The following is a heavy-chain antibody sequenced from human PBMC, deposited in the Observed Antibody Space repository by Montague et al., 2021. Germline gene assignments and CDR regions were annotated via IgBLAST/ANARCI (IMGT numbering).Heavy chain of an antibody. CDR1: GGSISGHY. CDR2: ITYSGRT. V-gene: IGHV4-59*11. CDR3: ARGSTTDGFDI. Sequence: SETLSLTCTVSGGSISGHYWTWIRQPPGKGLEWIGFITYSGRTNXNPSLKSRVTTSLDTSKNQFSLKLSSVTAADTAVYYCARGSTTDGFDIWGKGTMVTVSS. D-gene: IGHD1-1*01. J-gene: IGHJ3*02.